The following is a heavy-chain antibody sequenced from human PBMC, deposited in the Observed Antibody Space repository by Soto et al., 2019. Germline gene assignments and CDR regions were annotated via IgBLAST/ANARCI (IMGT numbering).Heavy chain of an antibody. CDR1: GLPFSSYA. Sequence: WRSLRLSCVASGLPFSSYAMHWFRQAPDKGLEWVAVISYDGSNKYYADSVKGRFTISRDNSKNTLYLQMNSLRAEDTAVYYCASGRSRDASEIRGQVRMVTIS. J-gene: IGHJ3*02. CDR2: ISYDGSNK. V-gene: IGHV3-30-3*01. CDR3: ASGRSRDASEI.